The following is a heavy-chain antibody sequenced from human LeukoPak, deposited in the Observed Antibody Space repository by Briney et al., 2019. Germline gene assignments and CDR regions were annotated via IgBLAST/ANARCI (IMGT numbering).Heavy chain of an antibody. CDR2: INPNTGDT. CDR1: GYPFSAYF. Sequence: ASVKVSCKASGYPFSAYFMHWVRQAPGQGLQWMGWINPNTGDTNYAQNFQGRVTMTRDTSVNTAYMNLSGLTSDDTAIYHCAKGGLSLGHWFDPWGQGTLVTVSA. J-gene: IGHJ5*02. D-gene: IGHD3-16*01. CDR3: AKGGLSLGHWFDP. V-gene: IGHV1-2*02.